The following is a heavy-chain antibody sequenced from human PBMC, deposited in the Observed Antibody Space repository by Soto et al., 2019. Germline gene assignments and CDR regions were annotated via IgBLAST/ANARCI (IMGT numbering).Heavy chain of an antibody. Sequence: GGSLSLSCAASGFTFSDYYMSWIRQAPGKGLEWVSYISSSVSAIYYADSVKGRFTISRDNAKNSLYLQMNSLRAEDTAVYYCARAGTTYYYGSGSYRWFDPWGQGTLVTVSS. CDR2: ISSSVSAI. D-gene: IGHD3-10*01. V-gene: IGHV3-11*01. J-gene: IGHJ5*02. CDR1: GFTFSDYY. CDR3: ARAGTTYYYGSGSYRWFDP.